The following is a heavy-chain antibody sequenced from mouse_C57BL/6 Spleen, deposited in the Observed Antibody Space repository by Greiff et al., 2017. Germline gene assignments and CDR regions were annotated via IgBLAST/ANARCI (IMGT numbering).Heavy chain of an antibody. V-gene: IGHV1-39*01. CDR2: INPNYGTT. CDR3: ARGVYSGIIPHSYFDV. D-gene: IGHD1-1*01. J-gene: IGHJ1*03. Sequence: VQLKESGPELVKPGASVKISCKASGYSFTDYNMNWVKQSNGNSLEWIGVINPNYGTTSYNQKFKGKATLTVDQSSSTAYIQLNSLTSEDSAVYYCARGVYSGIIPHSYFDVWGTGTTVTLSS. CDR1: GYSFTDYN.